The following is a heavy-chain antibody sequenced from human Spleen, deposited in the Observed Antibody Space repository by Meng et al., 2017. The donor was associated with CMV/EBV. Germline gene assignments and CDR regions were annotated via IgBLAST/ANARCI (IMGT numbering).Heavy chain of an antibody. CDR3: ARIQLLKYPKDDYYYGMDV. CDR1: GGSISSSSYY. CDR2: MYYSGST. Sequence: SETLSLTCTVSGGSISSSSYYWGWIRQPPGKGLEWIGNMYYSGSTYYNPSLKSRVTISVDTSKNQFSLKLSSVTAVDTAVYYCARIQLLKYPKDDYYYGMDVWGQGRVVTVSS. V-gene: IGHV4-39*01. D-gene: IGHD2-2*01. J-gene: IGHJ6*02.